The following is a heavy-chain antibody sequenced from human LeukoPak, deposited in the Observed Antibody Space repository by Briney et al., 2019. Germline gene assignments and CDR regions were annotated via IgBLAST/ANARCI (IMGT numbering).Heavy chain of an antibody. Sequence: PGGSLRLSCAASGFTFSSYAMSWVRQAPGKGLEGISYISSSSSTIYYADSVKGRFTISRDNAKNSLYLQMNSLRDEDTAVYYCARDYDTSGYTFDYWGQGTLVTVSS. CDR1: GFTFSSYA. CDR2: ISSSSSTI. V-gene: IGHV3-48*02. J-gene: IGHJ4*02. D-gene: IGHD3-22*01. CDR3: ARDYDTSGYTFDY.